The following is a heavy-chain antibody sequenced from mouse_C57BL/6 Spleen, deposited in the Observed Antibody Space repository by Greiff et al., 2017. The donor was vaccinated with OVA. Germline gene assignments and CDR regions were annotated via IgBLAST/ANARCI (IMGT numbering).Heavy chain of an antibody. CDR1: GFTFSDYG. Sequence: EVQLVESGGGLVKPGGSLKLSCAASGFTFSDYGMHWVRQAPEKGLEWVAYMSSGSSTIYYADTVKGRFTMSRDNAKNTLLLQMTSLRAEDTAMYYCARGSNFDYWGKGTTLTVSS. J-gene: IGHJ2*01. D-gene: IGHD5-1*01. CDR2: MSSGSSTI. CDR3: ARGSNFDY. V-gene: IGHV5-17*01.